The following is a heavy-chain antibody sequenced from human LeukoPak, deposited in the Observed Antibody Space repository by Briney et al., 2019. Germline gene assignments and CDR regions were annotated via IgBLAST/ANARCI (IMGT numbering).Heavy chain of an antibody. J-gene: IGHJ4*02. CDR2: INSDGSST. CDR1: GFTFSSYW. V-gene: IGHV3-74*01. CDR3: ARWGYTVTTSH. D-gene: IGHD4-17*01. Sequence: PGGSLRLSCAASGFTFSSYWMHWVRQAPGKGLVWVSRINSDGSSTSYADYVKGRFTISRDNAKNTLYLQMNSPRAEDTAVYYCARWGYTVTTSHWGQGTLVTVSS.